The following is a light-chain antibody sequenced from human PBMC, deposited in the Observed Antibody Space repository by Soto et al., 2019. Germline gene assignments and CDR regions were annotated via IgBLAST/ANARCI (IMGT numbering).Light chain of an antibody. CDR2: GAS. CDR1: QSVGCSY. V-gene: IGKV3-20*01. J-gene: IGKJ2*01. CDR3: QPYGSSPYT. Sequence: ESVLTQSPGTLSLSPGERATLSCRASQSVGCSYLAWYQQKPGQAPRLLIYGASSRATCIHDRFSGSGSGTDFPITISRLEPEDLAVYSWQPYGSSPYTFGQGTKLEIK.